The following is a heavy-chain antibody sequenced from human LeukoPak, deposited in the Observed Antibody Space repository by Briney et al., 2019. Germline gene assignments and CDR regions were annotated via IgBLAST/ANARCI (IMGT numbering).Heavy chain of an antibody. CDR3: AKNKYSSGWYLSYFDY. CDR1: GFTFSSYA. J-gene: IGHJ4*02. CDR2: IYSGGST. D-gene: IGHD6-19*01. V-gene: IGHV3-66*01. Sequence: GGSLRLSCAASGFTFSSYAMSWVRQAPGKGLEWVSVIYSGGSTYYADSVKGRFTISRDNSKNTLYLQMNSLRAEDTAVYYCAKNKYSSGWYLSYFDYWGQGTLVTVSS.